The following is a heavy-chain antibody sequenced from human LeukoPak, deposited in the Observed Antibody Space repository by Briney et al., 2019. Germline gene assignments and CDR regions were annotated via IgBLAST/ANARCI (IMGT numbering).Heavy chain of an antibody. CDR1: GYSVTNSW. D-gene: IGHD3-22*01. CDR2: IYPVDSDT. Sequence: GESLKISCQGSGYSVTNSWIGWGRQMPGKGLEWMGIIYPVDSDTTYSPSVQGQVTISADKPIRTAYLQWSSLKASDTAMYYCASAGDTSDYFYFSAFDLWGQGTMVTVSS. CDR3: ASAGDTSDYFYFSAFDL. V-gene: IGHV5-51*04. J-gene: IGHJ3*01.